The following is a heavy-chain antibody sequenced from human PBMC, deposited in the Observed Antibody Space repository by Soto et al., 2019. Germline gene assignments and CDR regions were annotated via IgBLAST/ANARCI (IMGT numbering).Heavy chain of an antibody. V-gene: IGHV3-33*01. CDR3: ARSLDSVQLWGLDY. Sequence: QVQLVESGGGVVQPGRSLRLSCAASGFTFSSYGMHWVRQAPGKGLEWVAVIWYDGSNKYYADSVKGRFTISRDKSKNTPHLQMNSLRAEDTAVDYCARSLDSVQLWGLDYWGQGTLVTVSS. D-gene: IGHD5-18*01. J-gene: IGHJ4*02. CDR1: GFTFSSYG. CDR2: IWYDGSNK.